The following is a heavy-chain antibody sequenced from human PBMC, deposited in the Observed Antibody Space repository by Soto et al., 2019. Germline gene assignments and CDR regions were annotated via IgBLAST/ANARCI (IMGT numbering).Heavy chain of an antibody. J-gene: IGHJ6*02. CDR2: IYYSGST. CDR1: GGSISSSSYF. Sequence: SETLSLTCSVSGGSISSSSYFWGWIRQPPGEGLEWIGSIYYSGSTYYNPSLKSRVTVSVDTSKNQFSLKLNSVSAADTAIYYCARDAAPAGDYYYYAMDVSGQGTTVTVSS. CDR3: ARDAAPAGDYYYYAMDV. V-gene: IGHV4-39*07. D-gene: IGHD6-13*01.